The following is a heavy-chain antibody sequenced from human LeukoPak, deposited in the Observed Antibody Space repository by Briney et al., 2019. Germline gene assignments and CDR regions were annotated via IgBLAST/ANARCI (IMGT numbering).Heavy chain of an antibody. D-gene: IGHD2-2*01. CDR2: IYWNDDK. Sequence: TLSLTCTVSGYSISSDYYWGWIRQPPGKALEWLALIYWNDDKRYSPSLKSRLIITKDTSKNQVVLTMTNMDPVDTATYYCAHRRYCSSTSCTYYFDHWGQGTLVTVSS. CDR3: AHRRYCSSTSCTYYFDH. J-gene: IGHJ4*02. V-gene: IGHV2-5*01. CDR1: GYSISSDYYW.